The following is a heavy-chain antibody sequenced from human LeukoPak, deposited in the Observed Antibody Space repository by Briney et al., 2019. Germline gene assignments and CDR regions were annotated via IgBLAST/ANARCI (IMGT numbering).Heavy chain of an antibody. D-gene: IGHD1-14*01. V-gene: IGHV3-23*01. J-gene: IGHJ2*01. Sequence: GGSLRLSCAASGFTFSSYVMNWVRQAPGKGLEWVSVIGGSGSRKYYADSVKGRFTISRDNSKRTLYLHMNSLRAEDTAVYYCARISDHNWYFDLWGRGTLVTVSS. CDR3: ARISDHNWYFDL. CDR1: GFTFSSYV. CDR2: IGGSGSRK.